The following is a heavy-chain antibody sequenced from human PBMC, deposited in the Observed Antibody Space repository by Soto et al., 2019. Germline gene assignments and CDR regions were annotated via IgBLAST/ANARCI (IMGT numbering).Heavy chain of an antibody. Sequence: QLQLQESGSGLVKPSQTLSLTCAVSSGSINSDGYSWSWIRQPPGKGLECIGYINHSGSTYYNPSLESRLTISVDRSKSQVSLKLSSVTAADTAVYYCARVLPYSSNWDADYWGQGTLVTVSS. J-gene: IGHJ4*02. CDR2: INHSGST. V-gene: IGHV4-30-2*01. CDR3: ARVLPYSSNWDADY. CDR1: SGSINSDGYS. D-gene: IGHD6-13*01.